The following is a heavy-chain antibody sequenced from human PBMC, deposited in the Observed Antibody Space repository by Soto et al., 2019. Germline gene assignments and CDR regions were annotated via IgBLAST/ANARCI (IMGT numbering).Heavy chain of an antibody. CDR1: GGSFSGYY. J-gene: IGHJ3*01. CDR2: INHSGST. D-gene: IGHD6-13*01. CDR3: ARGPVYIAAAGGNV. V-gene: IGHV4-34*01. Sequence: SETLSLTCAVYGGSFSGYYWSWIRQPPGKGLEWIGEINHSGSTNYNPSLKSRVTISVDTSKNQFSLKLSSVTAADTAVYYCARGPVYIAAAGGNVWGQGTMVTVSS.